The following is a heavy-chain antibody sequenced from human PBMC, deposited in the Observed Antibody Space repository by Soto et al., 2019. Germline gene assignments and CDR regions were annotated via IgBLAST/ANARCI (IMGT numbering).Heavy chain of an antibody. D-gene: IGHD4-17*01. CDR2: IYYSGST. CDR3: ATTTVTSFDY. J-gene: IGHJ4*02. CDR1: GGSISSSSYY. V-gene: IGHV4-39*01. Sequence: SETLSLTCTVSGGSISSSSYYWGWIRQPPGKGLEWIGSIYYSGSTYYNPSLKSRVTISVDTSKNQFSLKLSSVTAADTAVYYCATTTVTSFDYWGQGTLVTVSS.